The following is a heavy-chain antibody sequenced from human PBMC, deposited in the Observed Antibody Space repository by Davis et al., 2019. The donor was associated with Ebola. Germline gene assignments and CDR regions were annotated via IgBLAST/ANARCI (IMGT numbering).Heavy chain of an antibody. CDR2: INHSGSC. CDR1: GGSFSGYY. CDR3: ARGTFAVVTAIPSFFDY. Sequence: MPGGSLRLSCAVYGGSFSGYYWSWIRQPPGKGLEWIGEINHSGSCNYNPSLKSRFTISVDSSKNQFSLKLRSVTAADTAVYYCARGTFAVVTAIPSFFDYWGQGTLVTVSS. D-gene: IGHD2-21*02. V-gene: IGHV4-34*01. J-gene: IGHJ4*02.